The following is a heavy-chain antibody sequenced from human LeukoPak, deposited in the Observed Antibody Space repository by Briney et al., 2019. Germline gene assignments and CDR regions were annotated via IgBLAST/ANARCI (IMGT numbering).Heavy chain of an antibody. D-gene: IGHD6-6*01. CDR2: IYYSGST. CDR3: ARYSSSSGWFDP. V-gene: IGHV4-39*01. CDR1: GGSISSSNYY. J-gene: IGHJ5*02. Sequence: PSETLSLTCTVSGGSISSSNYYWVWIRQPPGKGLEWVGNIYYSGSTYHTPSLQSRVTMYVDTSKNQFSLKLNSVTAADTAVYYCARYSSSSGWFDPWGQGTLVTVSS.